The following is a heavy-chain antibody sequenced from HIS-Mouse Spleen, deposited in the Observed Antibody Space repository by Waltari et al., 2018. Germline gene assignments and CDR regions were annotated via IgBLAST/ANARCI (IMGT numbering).Heavy chain of an antibody. J-gene: IGHJ2*01. CDR2: DYSGST. V-gene: IGHV4-59*01. Sequence: QVQPQESGPGLVKPSETLSLTCPVPGGSISRYYWSWIRQPPGKGLEWIGDYSGSTNYNPSLKSRVTISVDTSKNQFSLKLSSVTAADTAVYYCARASRDLLLPRYFDLWGRGTLVTVSS. CDR1: GGSISRYY. CDR3: ARASRDLLLPRYFDL.